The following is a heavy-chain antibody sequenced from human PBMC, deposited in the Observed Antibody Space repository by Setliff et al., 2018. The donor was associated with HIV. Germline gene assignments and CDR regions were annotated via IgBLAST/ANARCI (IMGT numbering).Heavy chain of an antibody. CDR3: ARGPPFAY. V-gene: IGHV4-59*12. CDR1: GGSISSYY. J-gene: IGHJ4*02. Sequence: SETLSLTCTVSGGSISSYYWSWIRQPPGEGLEWIGYIFYSGSTNYNPSLKSRLSLSEDTSRHQFSLKLTSVTADDTGIYYCARGPPFAYWGQGLLVTVSS. CDR2: IFYSGST.